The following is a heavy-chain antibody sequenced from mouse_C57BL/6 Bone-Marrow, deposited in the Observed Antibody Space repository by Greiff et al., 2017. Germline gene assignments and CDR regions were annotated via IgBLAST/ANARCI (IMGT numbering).Heavy chain of an antibody. J-gene: IGHJ4*01. Sequence: QVQLQQPRAELVKPGASVQMSCKASGYTFTSYWITWVKQRPGQGLEWIGDIYPGSGSTNYNEKFKSKATLTVDTSSSTAYMQLSSLTSEDSAVYYCARVTTMVTTKRYYYAMDYWRPAASDPAFS. CDR1: GYTFTSYW. V-gene: IGHV1-55*01. CDR3: ARVTTMVTTKRYYYAMDY. CDR2: IYPGSGST. D-gene: IGHD2-2*01.